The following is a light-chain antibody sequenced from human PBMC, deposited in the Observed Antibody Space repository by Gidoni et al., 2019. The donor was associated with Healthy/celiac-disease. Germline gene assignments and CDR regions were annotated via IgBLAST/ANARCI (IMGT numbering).Light chain of an antibody. CDR3: QSYDSSLSVVV. V-gene: IGLV1-40*01. J-gene: IGLJ2*01. Sequence: QSVLTQPPSVSGAPGPRVTIPCPGSSSNIGAGYDVHWYQQLPGTAPKPLIYGNSNRPSGVPDRFSGSKSGTSASLAITGLQAEDEADYYCQSYDSSLSVVVFGGGTKLTVL. CDR1: SSNIGAGYD. CDR2: GNS.